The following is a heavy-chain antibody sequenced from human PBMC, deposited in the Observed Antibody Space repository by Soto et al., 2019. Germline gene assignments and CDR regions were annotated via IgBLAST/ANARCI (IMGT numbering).Heavy chain of an antibody. CDR2: TSYDGKNK. CDR1: GFTFGNYG. CDR3: AKGGGSARDFDY. J-gene: IGHJ4*02. D-gene: IGHD1-26*01. V-gene: IGHV3-30*18. Sequence: GGSLRLSCTGSGFTFGNYGMHWVRQAPGKGLEWVSSTSYDGKNKYYADSLKGRFTISRDNSKKMVYLQITSLGPEDTAVYYCAKGGGSARDFDYWGQGALVTVSS.